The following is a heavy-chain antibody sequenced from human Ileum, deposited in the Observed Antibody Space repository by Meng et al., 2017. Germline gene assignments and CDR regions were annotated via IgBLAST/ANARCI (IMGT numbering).Heavy chain of an antibody. V-gene: IGHV3-73*02. J-gene: IGHJ4*02. D-gene: IGHD3-22*01. Sequence: EVQPVASGGGLVQPGGSLTLSCAASGLTFSDSAIHWVRQVSGKGPEWVGRIRSKANGYAPAFAASVKGRFTISRDDSKKMAFLQMNSLKTEDTAVYYCTRHVEADSGYFYDWGQGTLVTVSS. CDR2: IRSKANGYAP. CDR1: GLTFSDSA. CDR3: TRHVEADSGYFYD.